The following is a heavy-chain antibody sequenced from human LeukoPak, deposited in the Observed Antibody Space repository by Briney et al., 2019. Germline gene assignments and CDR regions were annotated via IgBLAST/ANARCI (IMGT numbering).Heavy chain of an antibody. CDR1: GFTFSSYA. J-gene: IGHJ4*02. D-gene: IGHD5-18*01. CDR2: ISYDGSNK. Sequence: PGGSLRLSCAASGFTFSSYAMHWVRQAPGKGLECVAVISYDGSNKYYADSVKGRFTISRDNSKNTLYLQMNSLRVEDTAVYYCARDSHAPDIDMVSCYFDSWGQGTLVTVSS. CDR3: ARDSHAPDIDMVSCYFDS. V-gene: IGHV3-30*03.